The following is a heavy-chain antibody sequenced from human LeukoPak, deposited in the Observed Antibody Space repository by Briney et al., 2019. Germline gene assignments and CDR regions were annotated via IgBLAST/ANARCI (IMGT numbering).Heavy chain of an antibody. V-gene: IGHV4-59*08. CDR1: GGSISSYY. Sequence: SETLSLTCTVSGGSISSYYWLWLRRPLGKGLEGIGYIYYSGSTNYNPSLKTRVTISVDTPKSQFSLDLRSVTAADTAVYFCARHPGYSSGCDYWGQGTLVTVSS. CDR3: ARHPGYSSGCDY. J-gene: IGHJ4*02. CDR2: IYYSGST. D-gene: IGHD6-19*01.